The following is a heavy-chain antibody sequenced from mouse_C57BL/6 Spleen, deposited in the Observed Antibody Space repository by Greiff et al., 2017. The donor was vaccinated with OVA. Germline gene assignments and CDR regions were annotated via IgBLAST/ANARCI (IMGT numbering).Heavy chain of an antibody. V-gene: IGHV3-6*01. J-gene: IGHJ1*03. Sequence: EVKLQESGPGLVKPSQSLSLTCSVPGYSITSGYYWNWIRQFPGNKLEWMGYISYDGSNNYNPSLKNRISITRDTSKNQFFLKLNSVTTEDTATYYCARDGNYLSYWYFDVWGTGTTVTVSS. CDR2: ISYDGSN. CDR3: ARDGNYLSYWYFDV. CDR1: GYSITSGYY. D-gene: IGHD2-1*01.